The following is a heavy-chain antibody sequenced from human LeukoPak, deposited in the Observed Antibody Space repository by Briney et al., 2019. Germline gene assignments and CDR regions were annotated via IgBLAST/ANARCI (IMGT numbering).Heavy chain of an antibody. CDR2: ISFSSGDT. CDR3: ARGAGELPIDY. V-gene: IGHV3-11*06. J-gene: IGHJ4*02. D-gene: IGHD3-10*01. Sequence: GGSLRLSCAASGFAFGHYYMSWFRQAPGKGPESVSYISFSSGDTNYGDSVRGRFTISRDNAKNSLYLQMNSLRVEDTAVYYCARGAGELPIDYWGQGTMVTVSS. CDR1: GFAFGHYY.